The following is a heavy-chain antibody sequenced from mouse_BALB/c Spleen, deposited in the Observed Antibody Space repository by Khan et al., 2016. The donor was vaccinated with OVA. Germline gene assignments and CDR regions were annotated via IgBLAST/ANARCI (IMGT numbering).Heavy chain of an antibody. J-gene: IGHJ3*01. V-gene: IGHV1-80*01. CDR1: GYAFSNYW. D-gene: IGHD2-14*01. CDR3: ARSGYDYFAY. Sequence: QIQLVQSGAELVRPGSSVKISCKASGYAFSNYWMNWVKQWPGQGLEWIGQIYPGDGDTSFNGKFRGKATLTADKSSSTAYMQLSSLTSEDSAVYFCARSGYDYFAYWGQGTLVTVSA. CDR2: IYPGDGDT.